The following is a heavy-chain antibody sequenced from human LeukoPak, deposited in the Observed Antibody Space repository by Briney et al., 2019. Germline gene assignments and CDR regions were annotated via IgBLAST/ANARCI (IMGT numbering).Heavy chain of an antibody. J-gene: IGHJ5*02. CDR1: GFSFSSYG. Sequence: TGRSLRLSCAASGFSFSSYGMHWVRQAPGKGLEWVAPISYDGSDKYYADSVRGRFTISRDNSKNTLYLQMSGLRREDTAMYYCARGVGYTLVSWGQGTLVTVSS. D-gene: IGHD5-24*01. V-gene: IGHV3-30*03. CDR2: ISYDGSDK. CDR3: ARGVGYTLVS.